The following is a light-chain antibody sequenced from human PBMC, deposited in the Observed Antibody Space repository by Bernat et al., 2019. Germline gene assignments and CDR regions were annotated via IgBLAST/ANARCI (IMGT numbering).Light chain of an antibody. CDR1: SSDVGSYNL. CDR3: CSYAGSSTPGV. CDR2: EVS. Sequence: QSALTQPASVSGSPGQSITISCTGTSSDVGSYNLVSWYQQHPGKAPKLMIYEVSKRPSGVSNRFSGSKSGNTASLTISGIQAEDEADYYCCSYAGSSTPGVFGTGTKVTVL. V-gene: IGLV2-23*02. J-gene: IGLJ1*01.